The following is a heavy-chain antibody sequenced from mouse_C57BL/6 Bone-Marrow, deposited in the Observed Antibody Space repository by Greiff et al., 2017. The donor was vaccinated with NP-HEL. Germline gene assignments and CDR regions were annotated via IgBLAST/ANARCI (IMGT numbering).Heavy chain of an antibody. D-gene: IGHD1-1*01. CDR2: IWSGGST. Sequence: QVQLKESGPGLVQPSQSLSITCTVSGFSLTSYGVHWVRQSPGKGLEWLGVIWSGGSTDYNAAFISRLSISKDNSKSQVVFKMNSLQADDTAIYYCARNPDTTDWYFDVWGTGTTVTVSS. J-gene: IGHJ1*03. CDR3: ARNPDTTDWYFDV. V-gene: IGHV2-2*01. CDR1: GFSLTSYG.